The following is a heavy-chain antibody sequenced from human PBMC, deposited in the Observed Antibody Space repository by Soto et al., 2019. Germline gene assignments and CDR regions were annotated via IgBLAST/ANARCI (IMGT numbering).Heavy chain of an antibody. CDR1: GFTFSSYA. V-gene: IGHV3-30-3*01. CDR3: AREQLVRWYDY. J-gene: IGHJ4*02. Sequence: TGGSLRLSCAASGFTFSSYAMHWVRQAPGKGLEWVAVISYDGSNKYYADSVKGRFTISRDNSKNTLYLQMNSLRAEDTAVYYCAREQLVRWYDYWGQGTLVTVSS. CDR2: ISYDGSNK. D-gene: IGHD6-13*01.